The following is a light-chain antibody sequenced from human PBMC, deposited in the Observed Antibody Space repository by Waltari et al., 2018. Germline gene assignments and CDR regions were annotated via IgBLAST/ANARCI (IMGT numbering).Light chain of an antibody. CDR3: YSYAGRGTYV. J-gene: IGLJ1*01. CDR1: TSDVGNYDL. V-gene: IGLV2-23*02. CDR2: EVN. Sequence: QSALTQPASVSGTPGQSITISCTGTTSDVGNYDLVSWYQQHPGKAPKLLICEVNKRPSGVSSRFSGSKSGNTASLTISGLQAEDEADYYCYSYAGRGTYVFGSGTKVTVL.